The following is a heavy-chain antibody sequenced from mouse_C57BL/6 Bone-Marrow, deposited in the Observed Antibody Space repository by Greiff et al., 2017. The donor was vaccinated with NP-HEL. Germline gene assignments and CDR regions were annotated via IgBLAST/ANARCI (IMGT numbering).Heavy chain of an antibody. J-gene: IGHJ3*01. CDR1: GFNIKDYY. V-gene: IGHV14-2*01. CDR3: ARIGAGKFAY. CDR2: IDPEDGET. Sequence: VQLQQSGAELVKPGASVKLSCTASGFNIKDYYMHWVKQRTEQGLEWIGRIDPEDGETKYVPKFQGKATITADTSSNTAYLQLSSLTSEDTAVYYCARIGAGKFAYWGQGTLVTVSA.